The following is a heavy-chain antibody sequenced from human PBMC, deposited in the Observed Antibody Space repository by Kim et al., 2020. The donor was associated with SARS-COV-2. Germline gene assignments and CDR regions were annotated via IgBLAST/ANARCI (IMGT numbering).Heavy chain of an antibody. CDR1: GYTFTSYD. D-gene: IGHD3-22*01. CDR2: MNPNSGNT. J-gene: IGHJ4*01. CDR3: ARALGDYYDSSGYYYFDY. V-gene: IGHV1-8*01. Sequence: ASVKVSCKASGYTFTSYDINWVRQATGQGLEWMGWMNPNSGNTGYAQKFQGRVTMTRNTSISTAYMELSSLRSEDTAVYYCARALGDYYDSSGYYYFDYWGQEPWSPSPQ.